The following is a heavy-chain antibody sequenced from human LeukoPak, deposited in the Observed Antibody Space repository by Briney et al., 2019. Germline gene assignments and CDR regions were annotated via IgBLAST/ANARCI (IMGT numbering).Heavy chain of an antibody. Sequence: PGGSLRLSCAASGFTFTKYGMSWVRQAPGKGLEWISTISDSGAYTYYADFVKGRFTVSRDNSKNMVFLEMNSLRAEDTAVYYCAKRGSGWYEDYYYYMDVWGKGTTVTISS. CDR1: GFTFTKYG. V-gene: IGHV3-23*01. CDR3: AKRGSGWYEDYYYYMDV. D-gene: IGHD6-19*01. CDR2: ISDSGAYT. J-gene: IGHJ6*03.